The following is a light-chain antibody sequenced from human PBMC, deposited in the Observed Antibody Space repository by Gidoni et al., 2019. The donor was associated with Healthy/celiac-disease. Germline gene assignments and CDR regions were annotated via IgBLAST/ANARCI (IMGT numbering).Light chain of an antibody. CDR2: WAS. V-gene: IGKV4-1*01. CDR3: QQYYSTPWT. J-gene: IGKJ1*01. Sequence: ERATINCKSSQSVLYSSNNKNYLAWYQQKPGQPPKLLIYWASTRESGVPDRFSGSGSGTDFTLTISSLQAEDGAVYYCQQYYSTPWTFGQGTKVEIK. CDR1: QSVLYSSNNKNY.